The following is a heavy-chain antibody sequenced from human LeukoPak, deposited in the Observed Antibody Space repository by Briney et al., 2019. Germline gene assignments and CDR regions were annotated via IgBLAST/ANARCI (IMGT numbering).Heavy chain of an antibody. D-gene: IGHD4-17*01. CDR2: ISGSGDRA. CDR3: ATLPTTMTKG. Sequence: GGSLRLSSAASGFTFSSYAMSWVRQAPGKGLEGVSGISGSGDRAYHADSVKGRFTISRDNAKNTLYLQMHSLRAEDTAVYYCATLPTTMTKGWGQGTLVTVSS. CDR1: GFTFSSYA. J-gene: IGHJ4*02. V-gene: IGHV3-23*01.